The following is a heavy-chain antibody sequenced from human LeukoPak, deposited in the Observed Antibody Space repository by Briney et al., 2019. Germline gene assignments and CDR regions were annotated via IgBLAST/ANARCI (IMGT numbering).Heavy chain of an antibody. Sequence: GGSLRLSCAASGFTFSSYAMSWVRQAPGKGLEWVSAISASGGSTNNADSVKGRFTISRDNSKSILYLQMNNLRAEDTAVYYCAKISLYDFWSGYYKPYWYFDLWGRGTLVTVSS. J-gene: IGHJ2*01. CDR3: AKISLYDFWSGYYKPYWYFDL. V-gene: IGHV3-23*01. CDR2: ISASGGST. CDR1: GFTFSSYA. D-gene: IGHD3-3*01.